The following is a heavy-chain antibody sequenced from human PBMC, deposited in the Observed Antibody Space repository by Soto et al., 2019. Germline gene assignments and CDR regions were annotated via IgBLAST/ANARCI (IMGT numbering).Heavy chain of an antibody. D-gene: IGHD4-17*01. CDR3: TTLLSTTEPTFDF. Sequence: PGGSLRLSCAASGFTFSIYTMNWVRQAPGKGLEWISYISRTGTTIHYADPVKGRFTISRDNAKKSLFLQMNSLRDDDTAVYYCTTLLSTTEPTFDFWGQGTLVTVSS. CDR1: GFTFSIYT. J-gene: IGHJ4*02. CDR2: ISRTGTTI. V-gene: IGHV3-48*02.